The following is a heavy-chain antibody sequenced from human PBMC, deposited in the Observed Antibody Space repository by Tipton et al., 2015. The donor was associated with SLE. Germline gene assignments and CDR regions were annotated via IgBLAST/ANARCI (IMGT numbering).Heavy chain of an antibody. CDR2: INHSGST. V-gene: IGHV4-34*01. J-gene: IGHJ5*02. D-gene: IGHD6-13*01. Sequence: LRLSCAASGFTFSSYEMNWVRQAPGKGLEWIGEINHSGSTNYNPSLKSRVTISVDTSKNQFSLKLSSVTAADTAVYYCARWYSSLNWFDPWGQGTLVTVSS. CDR1: GFTFSSYE. CDR3: ARWYSSLNWFDP.